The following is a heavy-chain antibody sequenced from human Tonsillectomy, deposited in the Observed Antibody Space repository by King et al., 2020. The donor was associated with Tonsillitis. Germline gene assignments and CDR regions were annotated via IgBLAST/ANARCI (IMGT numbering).Heavy chain of an antibody. Sequence: QLVQSGAEVKKPGASVKVSCKASGYTFTGYYMHWVRQAPGQGLEWMGWINPNSGGTNYAQKFQGRVTMTRDTSISTAYMELSRLRSHDTAVYYCARAAKFGDYTAPDYYYYGLDVWGQGTTVTVSS. D-gene: IGHD4-17*01. J-gene: IGHJ6*02. CDR1: GYTFTGYY. V-gene: IGHV1-2*02. CDR2: INPNSGGT. CDR3: ARAAKFGDYTAPDYYYYGLDV.